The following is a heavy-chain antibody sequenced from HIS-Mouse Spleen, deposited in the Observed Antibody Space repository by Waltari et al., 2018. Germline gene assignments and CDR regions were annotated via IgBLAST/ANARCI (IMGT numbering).Heavy chain of an antibody. CDR1: GGSFSGYY. CDR3: ARGSAVPAAINWFDP. Sequence: QVQLQQWGAGLLKPSETLSLTCDVYGGSFSGYYCSWIRQPPGKGLEWIGEINHSGSTNYNPSLKSRVTISVDTSKNQFSLKLSSVTAADTAVYYCARGSAVPAAINWFDPWGQGTLVTVSS. V-gene: IGHV4-34*01. D-gene: IGHD2-2*01. J-gene: IGHJ5*02. CDR2: INHSGST.